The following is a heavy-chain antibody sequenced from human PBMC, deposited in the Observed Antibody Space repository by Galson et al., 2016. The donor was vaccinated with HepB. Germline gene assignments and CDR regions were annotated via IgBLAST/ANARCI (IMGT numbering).Heavy chain of an antibody. D-gene: IGHD6-13*01. V-gene: IGHV5-10-1*01. J-gene: IGHJ4*02. Sequence: QSGAEVKKPGESLRISCQGSGNDFTKYWINWVRQMPGKGLEWMGKVDPSDSYPNYSPSFQGHITMSADKSTTTVYLQWSSLKASDTAMYYCTRGSLIYSSKWSPLDSRGQGTLVTVSS. CDR2: VDPSDSYP. CDR3: TRGSLIYSSKWSPLDS. CDR1: GNDFTKYW.